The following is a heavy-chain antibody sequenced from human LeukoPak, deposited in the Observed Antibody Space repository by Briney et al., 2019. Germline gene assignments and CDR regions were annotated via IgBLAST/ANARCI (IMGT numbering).Heavy chain of an antibody. CDR2: INHSGGA. D-gene: IGHD3-3*01. Sequence: SETLSITCADYGGSCICYYWSLIRQPPRQRLEWIGEINHSGGANYNPSLKSRVTISADTSKSQFSLKLGSVTAADTAVYYCARVPLRFLEPFDYWGQGTLVTVSS. J-gene: IGHJ4*02. V-gene: IGHV4-34*01. CDR3: ARVPLRFLEPFDY. CDR1: GGSCICYY.